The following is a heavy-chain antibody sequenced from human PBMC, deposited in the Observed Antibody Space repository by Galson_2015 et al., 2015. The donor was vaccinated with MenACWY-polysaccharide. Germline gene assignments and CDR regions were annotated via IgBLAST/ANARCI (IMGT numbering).Heavy chain of an antibody. CDR1: GDSVSSHSGS. CDR3: ARIHSGLFSDFES. V-gene: IGHV6-1*01. D-gene: IGHD5-18*01. CDR2: TYYRSKWYS. Sequence: CAISGDSVSSHSGSWHWVRQSPSRGLEWLGRTYYRSKWYSYYGTSVKGRITINPDTSKNQFSLQLNSVTPEDTAVYYCARIHSGLFSDFESWGQGTLVTVSS. J-gene: IGHJ4*02.